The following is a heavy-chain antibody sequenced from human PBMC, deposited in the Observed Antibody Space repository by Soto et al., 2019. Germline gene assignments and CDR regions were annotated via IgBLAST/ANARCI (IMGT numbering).Heavy chain of an antibody. J-gene: IGHJ4*02. D-gene: IGHD3-22*01. CDR1: GYTLTELS. V-gene: IGHV1-24*01. CDR3: ATPSLLYYDSSGLTYYFDY. CDR2: FDPEDGET. Sequence: GASVKVSCKVSGYTLTELSMHWVRQAPGKGLEWMGGFDPEDGETIYAQKFQGRVTMTEDTSTDTAYMELSSLRSEDTAVYYCATPSLLYYDSSGLTYYFDYWGQGTLVTVSS.